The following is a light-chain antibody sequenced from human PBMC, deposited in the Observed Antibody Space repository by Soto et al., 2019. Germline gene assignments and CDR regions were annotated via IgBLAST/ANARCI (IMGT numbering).Light chain of an antibody. V-gene: IGLV2-14*01. CDR1: SSDVGAYNL. J-gene: IGLJ1*01. CDR3: TSYEGGGKYV. CDR2: EVS. Sequence: QSVLTQPASVSGSPGQSGTISCTGTSSDVGAYNLVSWYQQYPGKAPKLMIYEVSNRPSGVSNRFSGSKSGNTASLTISGLQAEDEADYYCCTSYEGGGKYVFGTGTKVTVL.